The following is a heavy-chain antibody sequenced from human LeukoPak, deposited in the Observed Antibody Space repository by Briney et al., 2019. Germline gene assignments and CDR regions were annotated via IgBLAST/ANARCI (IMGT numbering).Heavy chain of an antibody. CDR3: ARVYDSGSQAYFYYMDV. D-gene: IGHD3-10*01. Sequence: SETLSLTCTVSGGSISSRPYSWGWIRQPPGKGLEWLGSFYYSGNTYYNPSLKSRVTMSVDTSKNQFSLKVNSVTAADTAVYYCARVYDSGSQAYFYYMDVWGKGTTVTISS. V-gene: IGHV4-39*07. CDR1: GGSISSRPYS. CDR2: FYYSGNT. J-gene: IGHJ6*03.